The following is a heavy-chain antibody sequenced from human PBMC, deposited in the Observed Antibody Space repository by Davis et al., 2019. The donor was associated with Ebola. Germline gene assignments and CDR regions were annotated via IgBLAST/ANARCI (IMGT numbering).Heavy chain of an antibody. Sequence: GESLKISCAASGFTFNSYWMSWVRQAPGKGPEWVASIKRGDGSDIYYADSVRGRFAISRDNAKNSLYLQMDSLRAEDTAIYYCAKTGDYDSAFDIWGLGTVVTVSS. J-gene: IGHJ3*02. CDR1: GFTFNSYW. CDR3: AKTGDYDSAFDI. D-gene: IGHD4-17*01. CDR2: IKRGDGSDI. V-gene: IGHV3-7*03.